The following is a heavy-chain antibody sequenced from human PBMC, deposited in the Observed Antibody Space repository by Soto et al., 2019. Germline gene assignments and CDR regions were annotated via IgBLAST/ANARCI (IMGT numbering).Heavy chain of an antibody. CDR1: GFTFSSYG. J-gene: IGHJ4*02. V-gene: IGHV3-33*06. CDR3: AKDRLGGNFDY. CDR2: IWYDGSNK. Sequence: GGSLRLSCAASGFTFSSYGMHWVRQAPGKGLEWVAVIWYDGSNKYYADPVKGRFTISRDNSKNTLYLQMNSLRVEDTAVYYCAKDRLGGNFDYWGQGTQVTVSS.